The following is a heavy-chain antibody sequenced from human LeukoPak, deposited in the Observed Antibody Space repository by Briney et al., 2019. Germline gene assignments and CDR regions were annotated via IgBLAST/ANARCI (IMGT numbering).Heavy chain of an antibody. J-gene: IGHJ5*02. CDR1: GYTFTSYY. V-gene: IGHV1-46*01. CDR2: INPSGGST. Sequence: ASVKVSCKASGYTFTSYYMHWVRQAPGQGLEWMGIINPSGGSTSYAQKFQGRVAMTRDMSTSTAYMELSSLRSEDTAVYYCARKELYGSGSYMSWFDPWGQGTLVTVSS. D-gene: IGHD3-10*01. CDR3: ARKELYGSGSYMSWFDP.